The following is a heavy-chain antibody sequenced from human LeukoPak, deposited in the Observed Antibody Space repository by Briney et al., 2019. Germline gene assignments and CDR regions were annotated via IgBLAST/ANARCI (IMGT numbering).Heavy chain of an antibody. Sequence: SETLSLTCTVSGGSISNSSYYWGWIRQPPGKGLEWIVSFLYSGSTFYNPSLKSRVSISIDTSKNQFSLKLSSVTAADTAVYFCASHSSYVSPVRYWGQGTLVTVSP. J-gene: IGHJ4*02. CDR1: GGSISNSSYY. CDR3: ASHSSYVSPVRY. CDR2: FLYSGST. V-gene: IGHV4-39*01. D-gene: IGHD3-10*02.